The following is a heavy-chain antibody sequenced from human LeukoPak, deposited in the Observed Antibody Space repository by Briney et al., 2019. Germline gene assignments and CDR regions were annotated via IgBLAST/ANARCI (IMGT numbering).Heavy chain of an antibody. CDR1: GFTFDDYG. CDR3: ARAGELRYMDV. J-gene: IGHJ6*03. CDR2: INWSGGST. D-gene: IGHD3-16*01. V-gene: IGHV3-20*04. Sequence: GGSLRLSCAASGFTFDDYGMTWVRQAPGKGLEWVSGINWSGGSTSYADSVKGRFTISRDNAKNSLFLQMSSLRADDTAIYYCARAGELRYMDVWGKGTAVTVSS.